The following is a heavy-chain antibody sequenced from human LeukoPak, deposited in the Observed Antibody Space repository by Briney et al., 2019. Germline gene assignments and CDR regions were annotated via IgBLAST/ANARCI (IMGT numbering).Heavy chain of an antibody. CDR3: AGHSSGYSYYFDY. CDR2: IYYSGTT. V-gene: IGHV4-39*01. D-gene: IGHD3-22*01. Sequence: SETLSLTCTVSGGSISSSYKYWGWVRQPPGGGLEWIGSIYYSGTTYYNPSLKSRVTISVDTSKNQFSLKLTSVTAADTAVYYCAGHSSGYSYYFDYWGQGTLVTVSS. CDR1: GGSISSSYKY. J-gene: IGHJ4*02.